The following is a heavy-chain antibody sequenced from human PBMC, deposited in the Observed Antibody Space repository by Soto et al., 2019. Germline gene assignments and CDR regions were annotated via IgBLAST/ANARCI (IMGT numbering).Heavy chain of an antibody. J-gene: IGHJ4*02. CDR1: GYSFTSYW. Sequence: GASLKISCKGSGYSFTSYWIGWVRQMPGKGLEWMGIIYPGDSDTRYSPSFQGQVTISADKSISTTYLQWSSLKASDTAMYYCARPYLSYYGSGSYYNFDYWGQGTLVTVSS. CDR2: IYPGDSDT. D-gene: IGHD3-10*01. CDR3: ARPYLSYYGSGSYYNFDY. V-gene: IGHV5-51*01.